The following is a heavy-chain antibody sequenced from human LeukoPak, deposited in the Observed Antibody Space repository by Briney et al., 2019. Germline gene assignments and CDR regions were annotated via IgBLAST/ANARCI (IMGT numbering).Heavy chain of an antibody. CDR2: ISSRSGSSI. J-gene: IGHJ4*02. CDR1: GFTFSNSW. CDR3: ARVGYSGSPGDY. V-gene: IGHV3-48*04. D-gene: IGHD1-26*01. Sequence: GGSLRLSCAASGFTFSNSWMSWVRQAPGKGLEWVSYISSRSGSSIYYGDSVKGRFTVSRDNAKNSLYLQLNSLRGEDTAVYYCARVGYSGSPGDYWGQGTLVTVSS.